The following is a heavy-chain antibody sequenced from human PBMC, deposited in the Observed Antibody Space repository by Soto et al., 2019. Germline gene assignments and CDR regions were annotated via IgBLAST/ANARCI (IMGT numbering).Heavy chain of an antibody. J-gene: IGHJ5*02. V-gene: IGHV3-23*01. CDR3: ATPGGFGPPAGS. D-gene: IGHD5-12*01. Sequence: EVQLLESGGGLVQPGGSLRLSCAASGFIFSAYGMSWVRQAPGKGLEWVSSIRSGGDGTFYADSVKGRFTISRDNSKNTLYLQMNSLRAEDTAVYYCATPGGFGPPAGSWGQGTLVTVSS. CDR2: IRSGGDGT. CDR1: GFIFSAYG.